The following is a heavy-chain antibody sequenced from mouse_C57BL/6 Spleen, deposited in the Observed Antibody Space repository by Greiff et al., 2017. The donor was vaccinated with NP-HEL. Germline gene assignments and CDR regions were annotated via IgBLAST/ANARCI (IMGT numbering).Heavy chain of an antibody. CDR1: GYSFTGYY. D-gene: IGHD1-1*01. CDR3: ARSAWAVVSQDYFDD. J-gene: IGHJ2*01. V-gene: IGHV1-42*01. CDR2: INPSTGGT. Sequence: EVQLQQSGPELVKPGASVKISCKASGYSFTGYYMNWVKQSPEKSLEWIGEINPSTGGTTYNQKFKAKATLTVDKSSSTAYMQLKSLTSEDSAVYYCARSAWAVVSQDYFDDWGQGTTLTVSS.